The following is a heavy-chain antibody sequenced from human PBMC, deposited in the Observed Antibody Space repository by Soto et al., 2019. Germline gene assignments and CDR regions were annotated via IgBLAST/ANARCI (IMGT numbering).Heavy chain of an antibody. CDR2: IHYSGTT. V-gene: IGHV4-31*03. J-gene: IGHJ6*02. D-gene: IGHD6-13*01. CDR3: ARDFRQDQQLPGYYYYGMDV. CDR1: GDSNTGAAYY. Sequence: QVQLQESGPGLVKPSQTLSLTCTVSGDSNTGAAYYWSWIRQHPGKGLEWIGHIHYSGTTYYNPSLKSRVSFSVYTSKKQFSLRLTSLTAADTAVYYCARDFRQDQQLPGYYYYGMDVWGQGTTVTVSS.